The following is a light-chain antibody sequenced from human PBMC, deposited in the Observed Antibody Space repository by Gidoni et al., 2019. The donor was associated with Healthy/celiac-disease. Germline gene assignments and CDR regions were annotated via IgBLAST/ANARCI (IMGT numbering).Light chain of an antibody. CDR1: QSVLYSSNNKNY. Sequence: DIVMAQSPDSLAVSLGQRATIHCKSSQSVLYSSNNKNYLAWYQQKPGQAPKLLIYGASTRESGVPARFSGSGSETDFTLTISSLQAEDVAVYYCQQYYSTPPDFGQGTKLEIK. CDR2: GAS. V-gene: IGKV4-1*01. J-gene: IGKJ2*01. CDR3: QQYYSTPPD.